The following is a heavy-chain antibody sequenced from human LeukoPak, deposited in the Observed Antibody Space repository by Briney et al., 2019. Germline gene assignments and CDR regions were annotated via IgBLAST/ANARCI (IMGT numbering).Heavy chain of an antibody. CDR3: AREHYYDSSGLDY. CDR1: GFTLRTYW. J-gene: IGHJ4*02. D-gene: IGHD3-22*01. CDR2: IKRDGSEK. Sequence: GGSLRLSCAASGFTLRTYWMSWVRQAPGKGLEWVASIKRDGSEKYYVDSVKGRFTISRDNAKNSLYLQLNSLRAEDTAVYYCAREHYYDSSGLDYWGQGNLVTVSS. V-gene: IGHV3-7*01.